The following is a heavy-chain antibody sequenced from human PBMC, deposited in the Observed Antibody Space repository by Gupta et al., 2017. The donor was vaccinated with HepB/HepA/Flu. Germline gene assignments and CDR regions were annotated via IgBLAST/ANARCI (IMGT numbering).Heavy chain of an antibody. V-gene: IGHV3-7*01. CDR1: GCTFSSHW. J-gene: IGHJ3*02. CDR2: IKQDGSEK. CDR3: ARGSGSTTRALDI. Sequence: EVQLVESGGGLVQPGGSLRLSCAASGCTFSSHWVNWGRQAPGKGLEWVANIKQDGSEKKYVDSVKGRLIISRDNAKDSMYLQMNSLRAEDTAVYYCARGSGSTTRALDIWGQGTMVTVSS. D-gene: IGHD2/OR15-2a*01.